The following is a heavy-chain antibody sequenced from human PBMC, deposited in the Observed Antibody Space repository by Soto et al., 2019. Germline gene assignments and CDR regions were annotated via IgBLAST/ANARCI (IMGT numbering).Heavy chain of an antibody. CDR1: GGSIRSYY. CDR2: IHYSGRN. Sequence: SETLRRTCFPSGGSIRSYYWSLIRQPPGEGLEWIGYIHYSGRNNYSPPLKSRVTLSVDTSKNQFFLKLTSVTAADTAVYYCARGGGCYHYFDIWCPGTLLTPS. V-gene: IGHV4-59*01. CDR3: ARGGGCYHYFDI. D-gene: IGHD2-8*01. J-gene: IGHJ4*02.